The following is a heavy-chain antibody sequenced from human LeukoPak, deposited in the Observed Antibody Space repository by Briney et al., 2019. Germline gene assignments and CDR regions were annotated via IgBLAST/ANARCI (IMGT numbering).Heavy chain of an antibody. J-gene: IGHJ3*02. CDR3: ARGQPRRTRIAAAWVHGDAFDI. CDR1: GGSFSGYY. Sequence: SETLSLTCAVYGGSFSGYYWSWIRQPPGKGLEWIGEINHSGSTNYNPSLKSRVTISVDTSKNQFSLKLSSVTAADTAVYYCARGQPRRTRIAAAWVHGDAFDIWGQGTMVTVSS. CDR2: INHSGST. D-gene: IGHD6-13*01. V-gene: IGHV4-34*01.